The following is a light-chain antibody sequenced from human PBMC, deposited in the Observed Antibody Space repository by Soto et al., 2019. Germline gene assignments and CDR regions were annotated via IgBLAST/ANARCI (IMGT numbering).Light chain of an antibody. CDR3: QQYHDFQYT. Sequence: DFQMTQSPSTLSASVGDGVTITCRASQSIGSGLAWYQQQPGKAPKLLIYKATNLQRGVSSRFSGSGSGTDFSLTIISLQPADSATYYCQQYHDFQYTFGQGTKLEI. CDR2: KAT. CDR1: QSIGSG. J-gene: IGKJ2*01. V-gene: IGKV1-5*03.